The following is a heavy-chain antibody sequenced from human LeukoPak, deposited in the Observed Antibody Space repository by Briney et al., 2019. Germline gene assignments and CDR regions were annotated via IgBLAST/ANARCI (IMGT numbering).Heavy chain of an antibody. V-gene: IGHV4-34*01. CDR2: INHSGST. CDR1: GGSFSGYY. Sequence: PSETLSLTCAVYGGSFSGYYWSWIRQPPGKGLEWIGEINHSGSTNYNPSLKSRVTISVDTSKDQFSLKLSSVTAADTAVYYCARDGGIVATIFDYWGQGTLVTVSS. J-gene: IGHJ4*02. D-gene: IGHD5-12*01. CDR3: ARDGGIVATIFDY.